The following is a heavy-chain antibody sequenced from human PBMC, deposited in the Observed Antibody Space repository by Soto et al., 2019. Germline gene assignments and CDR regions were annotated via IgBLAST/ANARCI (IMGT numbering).Heavy chain of an antibody. J-gene: IGHJ6*02. D-gene: IGHD6-13*01. V-gene: IGHV3-73*01. CDR3: TSPIAAENYYYYGMDV. CDR2: IRSKANSYAT. CDR1: GFTFSGSA. Sequence: GGSLRLSCAASGFTFSGSAMHWVRQASGKGLEWVGRIRSKANSYATAYAASVKGRFTISRDDSKNTAYLQMNSLKTEDTAVYYYTSPIAAENYYYYGMDVWGQGTTVTVSS.